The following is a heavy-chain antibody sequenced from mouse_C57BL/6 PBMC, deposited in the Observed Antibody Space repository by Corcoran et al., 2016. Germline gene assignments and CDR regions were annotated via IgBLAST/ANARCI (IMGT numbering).Heavy chain of an antibody. CDR2: LYWDDDK. Sequence: QVTLKESGPGILQSSQTLSLTCSFSGFSLSTSGMGVSWIRQPSGKGLEWLAHLYWDDDKRYNPSLKSRLTISKDTSRNQVFLKITSVDTADTATYYCAGFLYDGYYVPFDYWGQGTTLTVSS. CDR1: GFSLSTSGMG. V-gene: IGHV8-12*01. CDR3: AGFLYDGYYVPFDY. J-gene: IGHJ2*01. D-gene: IGHD2-3*01.